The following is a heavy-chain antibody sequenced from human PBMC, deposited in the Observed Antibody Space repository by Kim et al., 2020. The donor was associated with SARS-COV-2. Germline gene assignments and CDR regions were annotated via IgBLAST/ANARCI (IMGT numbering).Heavy chain of an antibody. CDR2: IKSKTDGGTT. D-gene: IGHD3-16*01. V-gene: IGHV3-15*01. J-gene: IGHJ6*02. Sequence: GGSLRLSCAASGFTFSNAWMSWVRQAPGKGLEWVGRIKSKTDGGTTDYAAPVKGRFTISRDDSKNTLYLQMNSLKTEDTAVYYCTTGSDGYPKLGGFFGGYYYYGMDVWGQGTTVTVSS. CDR1: GFTFSNAW. CDR3: TTGSDGYPKLGGFFGGYYYYGMDV.